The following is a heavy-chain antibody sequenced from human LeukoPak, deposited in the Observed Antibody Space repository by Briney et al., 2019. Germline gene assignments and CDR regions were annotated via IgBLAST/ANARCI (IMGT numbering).Heavy chain of an antibody. V-gene: IGHV3-64D*09. J-gene: IGHJ4*02. CDR3: AKGREGSAWYLPEY. CDR2: ISSNGGST. D-gene: IGHD6-19*01. CDR1: GFTFSSYA. Sequence: PGRSLRLSCSASGFTFSSYAMHWVRQAPGKGLEYVSAISSNGGSTYYADSLKGRFTISRDNSKNTLYLQMSSLRAEDTAVYYCAKGREGSAWYLPEYWGLGTLVTVSS.